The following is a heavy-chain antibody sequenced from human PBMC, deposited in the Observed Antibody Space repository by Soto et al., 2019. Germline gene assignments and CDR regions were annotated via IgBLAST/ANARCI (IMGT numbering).Heavy chain of an antibody. CDR2: ISSSSSYT. J-gene: IGHJ5*02. V-gene: IGHV3-11*06. Sequence: GGSLRLSCAASGFTFSDYYMSWIRQAPGKGLEWVSYISSSSSYTNYADSVKGRFTISRDNAKNSLYLQMNSLRAEDTAVYYCARLGVVSAMLWFGANTNNWFDPWGQGTLVTVSS. CDR3: ARLGVVSAMLWFGANTNNWFDP. D-gene: IGHD3-10*01. CDR1: GFTFSDYY.